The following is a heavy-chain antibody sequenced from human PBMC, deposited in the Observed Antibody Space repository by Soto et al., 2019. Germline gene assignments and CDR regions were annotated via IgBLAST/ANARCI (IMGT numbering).Heavy chain of an antibody. CDR2: IVVGSGNT. D-gene: IGHD6-6*01. CDR3: AAVTLVPPYYYYGMDV. CDR1: GFTFTSSA. J-gene: IGHJ6*02. Sequence: SVKVSCKASGFTFTSSAVQWVRQARGQRLEWIGWIVVGSGNTNYAQKFQERVTITRDMSTSTAYMELSSLRSEDTAVYYCAAVTLVPPYYYYGMDVWGQGTTVTVYS. V-gene: IGHV1-58*01.